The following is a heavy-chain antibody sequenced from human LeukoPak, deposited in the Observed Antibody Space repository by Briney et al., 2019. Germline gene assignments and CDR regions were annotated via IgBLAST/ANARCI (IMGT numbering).Heavy chain of an antibody. D-gene: IGHD2-15*01. CDR3: ARDPGYQGGMDV. Sequence: GGSLRLSCAASGFTFNNYWMSWVRQAPGKGLEWVANIKEDGSEKYYVDSVKGRFTISRDNAKNSVYLQMNSLRAEDTAVYYCARDPGYQGGMDVWGQGTTVTVSS. CDR2: IKEDGSEK. J-gene: IGHJ6*02. CDR1: GFTFNNYW. V-gene: IGHV3-7*01.